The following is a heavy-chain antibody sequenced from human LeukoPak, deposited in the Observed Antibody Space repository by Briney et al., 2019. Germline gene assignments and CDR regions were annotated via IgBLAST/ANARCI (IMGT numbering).Heavy chain of an antibody. CDR2: INRGST. V-gene: IGHV4-34*01. CDR1: GGSFSGYY. Sequence: SETLSLTCAVYGGSFSGYYWSWVRQPPGKGLEWIGEINRGSTNYNPSLKSRVTISADTSKKQFSLNVSFVTAADTAVYYCARRQRGLWLDYWGQGTLVTVSS. J-gene: IGHJ4*02. CDR3: ARRQRGLWLDY. D-gene: IGHD5-24*01.